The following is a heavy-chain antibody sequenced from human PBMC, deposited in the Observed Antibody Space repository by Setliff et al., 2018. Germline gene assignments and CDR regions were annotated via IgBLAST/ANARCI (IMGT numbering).Heavy chain of an antibody. V-gene: IGHV4-39*01. CDR2: IYYSGSP. CDR1: GGSIGSSGSY. Sequence: SETLSLTCTVSGGSIGSSGSYWGWIRQLPGKGLEWIGIIYYSGSPYYSSSLKSRVTISVDTSKNQFSLRLKSVTAADTAIYYCAREGPGMAYESWGQGMLVTVSS. D-gene: IGHD3-22*01. J-gene: IGHJ5*02. CDR3: AREGPGMAYES.